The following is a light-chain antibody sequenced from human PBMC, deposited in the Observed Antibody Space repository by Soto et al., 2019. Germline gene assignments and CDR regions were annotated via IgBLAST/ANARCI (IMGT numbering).Light chain of an antibody. J-gene: IGLJ2*01. CDR2: EVS. CDR3: SSYTSSATAV. V-gene: IGLV2-14*01. Sequence: QSVLTQPASVSGSPGQSITISCTGSSSDVGGYNYVSWYQHHPGKAPKLMIYEVSNRPSGVSNRFSGSKSGNTASLTISGLQADDEADYYCSSYTSSATAVFGGGTKVTVL. CDR1: SSDVGGYNY.